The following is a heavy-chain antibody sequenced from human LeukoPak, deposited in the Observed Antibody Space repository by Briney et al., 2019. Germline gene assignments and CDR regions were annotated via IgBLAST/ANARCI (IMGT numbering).Heavy chain of an antibody. J-gene: IGHJ4*02. CDR2: IYYSGSN. CDR1: GGSISSYY. Sequence: SETLSLTCTVSGGSISSYYWSWIRQPPGKGLEWIGYIYYSGSNNYNPSLKSRVTISVDTSKNQFSLKLSSVTAADTAVYYCARGGLVDYWGQGTLVTVSS. V-gene: IGHV4-59*01. CDR3: ARGGLVDY.